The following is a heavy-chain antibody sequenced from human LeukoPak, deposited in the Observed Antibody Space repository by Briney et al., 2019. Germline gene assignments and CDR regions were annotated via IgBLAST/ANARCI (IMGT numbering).Heavy chain of an antibody. CDR1: GVSINGYY. CDR2: IYYSGSS. V-gene: IGHV4-59*01. J-gene: IGHJ4*02. D-gene: IGHD6-13*01. Sequence: SETLSLTCTVSGVSINGYYWSWIRQPPGKGLEWIGYIYYSGSSNNNPSLTSRVTISVDTSKNQFSLKLSSVTAADTAVYYCARESSRSWSAVDYWGQGTLVTVSS. CDR3: ARESSRSWSAVDY.